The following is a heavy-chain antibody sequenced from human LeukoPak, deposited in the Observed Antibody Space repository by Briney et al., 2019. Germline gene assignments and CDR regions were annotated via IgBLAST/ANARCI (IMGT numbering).Heavy chain of an antibody. Sequence: SETLSLTCAVSGGSISSGGYSWSWIRQPPGKGLEWIGYIYHSGSTYYNPSLKSRVTISVDRSKNQFSLKLSSVTAADTAVYYCARYCGGDCYSGWFDPWGQGTLVTVSS. CDR3: ARYCGGDCYSGWFDP. D-gene: IGHD2-21*02. CDR2: IYHSGST. V-gene: IGHV4-30-2*01. CDR1: GGSISSGGYS. J-gene: IGHJ5*02.